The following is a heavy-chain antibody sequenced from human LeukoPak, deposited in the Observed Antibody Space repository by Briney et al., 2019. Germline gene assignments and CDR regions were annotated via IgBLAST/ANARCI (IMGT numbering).Heavy chain of an antibody. CDR2: TYYSGST. Sequence: SETLPLTCTVSGGSISSSSYYWGWIRPPPGKGLEWIGSTYYSGSTYYNTSLKSRVTISVDTSKNQFSLKLSSVTAADTAVYYCARGCQLELRWYNWFDPWGQGTLVTVSS. CDR3: ARGCQLELRWYNWFDP. J-gene: IGHJ5*02. V-gene: IGHV4-39*01. CDR1: GGSISSSSYY. D-gene: IGHD1-7*01.